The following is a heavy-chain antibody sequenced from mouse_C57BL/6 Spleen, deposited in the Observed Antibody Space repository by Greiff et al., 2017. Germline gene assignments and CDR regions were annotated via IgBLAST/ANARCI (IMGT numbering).Heavy chain of an antibody. CDR3: ARWITTVVATRAY. V-gene: IGHV1-55*01. D-gene: IGHD1-1*01. Sequence: VQLQQSGAELVKPGASVKMSCKASGYTFTSYWITWVKQRPGQGLEWIGDIYPGSGSTNYNEKFKSKATLTVDTSSSTAYMQLSSLTSEDSAVYYCARWITTVVATRAYWGQGTLVTVSA. CDR2: IYPGSGST. CDR1: GYTFTSYW. J-gene: IGHJ3*01.